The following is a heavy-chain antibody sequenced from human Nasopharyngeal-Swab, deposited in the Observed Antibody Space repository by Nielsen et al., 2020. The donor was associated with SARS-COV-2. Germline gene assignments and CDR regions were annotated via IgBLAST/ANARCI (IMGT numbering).Heavy chain of an antibody. J-gene: IGHJ3*02. CDR3: ASEGSGVFGVVIYAFDI. D-gene: IGHD3-3*01. Sequence: ASVKVSCKVSRYTLTVLPIHWVRQAPGKGLEWMGTVVPEDGEPIYAQNFQGRVTMTEDTSTYTAYLELSSLRSEDTAVYYCASEGSGVFGVVIYAFDIWGPGTLVTVSS. CDR2: VVPEDGEP. CDR1: RYTLTVLP. V-gene: IGHV1-24*01.